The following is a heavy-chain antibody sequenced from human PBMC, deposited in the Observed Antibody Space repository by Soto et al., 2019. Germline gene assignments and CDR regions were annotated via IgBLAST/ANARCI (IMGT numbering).Heavy chain of an antibody. Sequence: GGSLRLSCAASGFTFSTYTMNWVRKAPGKGLEWVSSFSSGRTFISYAHSVKGRFTISRDNAKNSLFLQMNSLRPDATAVYYCVREHVYSSGLHYYYGVDVWGQGXTVTVYS. CDR3: VREHVYSSGLHYYYGVDV. D-gene: IGHD5-18*01. CDR2: FSSGRTFI. CDR1: GFTFSTYT. J-gene: IGHJ6*02. V-gene: IGHV3-21*01.